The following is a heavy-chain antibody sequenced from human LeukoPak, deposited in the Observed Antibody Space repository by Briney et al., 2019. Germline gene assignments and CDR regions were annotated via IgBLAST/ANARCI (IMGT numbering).Heavy chain of an antibody. J-gene: IGHJ4*02. CDR3: ARSGTYQHSSSYDY. CDR1: GESFSAYY. Sequence: SETLSLTCAVYGESFSAYYWSWIRQAPGKTLEWIGEIHHSGTTNYNPSLKSRVNILIDPSKRQFSLKLSSVSAADTAVYYCARSGTYQHSSSYDYWGQGTLVTVSS. CDR2: IHHSGTT. D-gene: IGHD6-13*01. V-gene: IGHV4-34*01.